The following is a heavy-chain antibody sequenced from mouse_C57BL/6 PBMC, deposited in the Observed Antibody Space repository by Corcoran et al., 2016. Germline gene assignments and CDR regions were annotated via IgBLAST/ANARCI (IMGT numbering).Heavy chain of an antibody. J-gene: IGHJ1*03. D-gene: IGHD1-1*02. V-gene: IGHV9-3*01. CDR1: GYTFTTYG. CDR2: INTYSGVP. CDR3: ARRITIAAPFDV. Sequence: QIQLVQSGPELKKPGETVKISCKASGYTFTTYGMSWVKQAPGKGLKWMGWINTYSGVPTYADDFKGRFAFSLETSASTAYLQINNLKNEDTATYFCARRITIAAPFDVWGTGTTVTVSS.